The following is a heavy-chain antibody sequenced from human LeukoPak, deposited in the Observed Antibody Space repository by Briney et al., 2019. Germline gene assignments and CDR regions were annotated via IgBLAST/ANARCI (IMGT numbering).Heavy chain of an antibody. CDR3: AKALLRYFDWLTTPFDY. Sequence: GRSLRLYCAASGFTFSSYGMHWVGQAPGKGREWVAVISYDGSNKYYADSVKGRFTISRDNSKNTLYLQMNSLRAEDTAVYYCAKALLRYFDWLTTPFDYWGQGTLVTVSS. V-gene: IGHV3-30*18. D-gene: IGHD3-9*01. CDR1: GFTFSSYG. CDR2: ISYDGSNK. J-gene: IGHJ4*02.